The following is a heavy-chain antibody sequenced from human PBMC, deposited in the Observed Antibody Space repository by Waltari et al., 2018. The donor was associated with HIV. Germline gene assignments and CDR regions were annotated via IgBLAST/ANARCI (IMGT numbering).Heavy chain of an antibody. CDR2: IKSKRDGGAT. V-gene: IGHV3-15*01. Sequence: EVQVVESGGGLVKQGRSFSVSGASFKVNVDEVWMTWVRQAPGKGLQWVGRIKSKRDGGATDYAASVKGRFVISRDDSQNTLYLQMNSLKIEDTAMYYCTTGGYPTEAFDIWGQGTMVTVSS. CDR3: TTGGYPTEAFDI. D-gene: IGHD6-25*01. J-gene: IGHJ3*02. CDR1: KVNVDEVW.